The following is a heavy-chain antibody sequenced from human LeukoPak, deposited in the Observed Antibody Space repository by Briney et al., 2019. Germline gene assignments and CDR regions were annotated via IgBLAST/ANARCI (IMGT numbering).Heavy chain of an antibody. Sequence: GRSLRLSCAASGFTFSSYAMHWVRHAPGKGLEWVAVISYDGSNKYYADSVKGRFTISRDNSKNTLYLQMNSLRAEDTAVYYCARDAPITGTTDYFDYWGQGTLVTVSS. V-gene: IGHV3-30*04. D-gene: IGHD1-20*01. J-gene: IGHJ4*02. CDR2: ISYDGSNK. CDR3: ARDAPITGTTDYFDY. CDR1: GFTFSSYA.